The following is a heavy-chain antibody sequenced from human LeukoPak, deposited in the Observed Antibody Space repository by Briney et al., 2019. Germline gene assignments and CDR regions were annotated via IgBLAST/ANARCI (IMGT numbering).Heavy chain of an antibody. D-gene: IGHD6-13*01. Sequence: SETLSLTCAVSGGSISSSYWSWIRQPPGKGLEWIGSIYNSGSTNYNPSLKSRVTISVDTSKNQFSLKLSSVTAADTAVYYCARRIPAAGHSSYYFDSWGQGALVTVSS. CDR1: GGSISSSY. CDR3: ARRIPAAGHSSYYFDS. J-gene: IGHJ4*02. CDR2: IYNSGST. V-gene: IGHV4-59*01.